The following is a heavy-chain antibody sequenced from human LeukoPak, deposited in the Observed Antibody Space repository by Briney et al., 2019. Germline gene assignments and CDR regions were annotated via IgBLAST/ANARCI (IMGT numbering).Heavy chain of an antibody. J-gene: IGHJ3*02. D-gene: IGHD3-3*01. CDR3: ARGRFLDAFDI. Sequence: SETLSLTCTVSGGSISSYYWSWIRQPPGKGLEWIGYIYYSGSTKYKPSLKSRVTISVDTSKNQFPLKLSSVTAADTAVYYCARGRFLDAFDIWGQGTMVTVSS. CDR2: IYYSGST. CDR1: GGSISSYY. V-gene: IGHV4-59*01.